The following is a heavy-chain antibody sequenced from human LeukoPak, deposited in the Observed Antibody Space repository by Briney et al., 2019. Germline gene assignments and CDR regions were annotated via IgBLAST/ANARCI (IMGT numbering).Heavy chain of an antibody. D-gene: IGHD5/OR15-5a*01. CDR1: GYTVTRFG. V-gene: IGHV1-18*01. Sequence: ASVKASCKASGYTVTRFGISCVPQAPGHGLEWMGWISAYNGNTNYAQKLQGRVTMTTDTSTSTAYMELRSLRSDDTAVYYCARGIYAAGYWGQGTLVTVSS. CDR2: ISAYNGNT. J-gene: IGHJ4*02. CDR3: ARGIYAAGY.